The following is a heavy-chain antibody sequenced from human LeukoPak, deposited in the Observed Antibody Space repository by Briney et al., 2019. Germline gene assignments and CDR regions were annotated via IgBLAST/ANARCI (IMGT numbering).Heavy chain of an antibody. V-gene: IGHV4-59*01. Sequence: PSETLSLTCSVSGGSINGDYWSWIRQTPGKGLEWIGYIHYSGRSSYNPCLKSRVTISVDTSKNQFSLRLASVTAADTAVYYCAKENVVVTADDWFGLWGQGTLVSVSS. CDR2: IHYSGRS. D-gene: IGHD2-21*02. CDR3: AKENVVVTADDWFGL. J-gene: IGHJ5*02. CDR1: GGSINGDY.